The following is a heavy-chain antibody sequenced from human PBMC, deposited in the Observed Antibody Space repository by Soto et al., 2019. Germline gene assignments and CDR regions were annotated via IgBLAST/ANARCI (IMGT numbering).Heavy chain of an antibody. CDR3: ARALTVTTALDY. D-gene: IGHD4-17*01. V-gene: IGHV1-18*04. Sequence: QLQLVQSGAEVKKPGASVKVSCKASGYTFTNYGISWVRQAPGKGLEWMGWISGYNVNTNYAQKLQGRVTMTIDTSTSTAYMELRSLRSDDTAIYYCARALTVTTALDYWGQGTLVTVSS. J-gene: IGHJ4*02. CDR2: ISGYNVNT. CDR1: GYTFTNYG.